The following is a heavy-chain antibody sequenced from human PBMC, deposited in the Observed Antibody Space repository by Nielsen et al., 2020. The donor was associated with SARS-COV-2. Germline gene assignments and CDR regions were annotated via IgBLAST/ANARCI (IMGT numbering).Heavy chain of an antibody. V-gene: IGHV3-30*18. J-gene: IGHJ5*02. D-gene: IGHD6-13*01. CDR1: GFTFSSYS. CDR2: ISYDGSNK. Sequence: GESLKISCAASGFTFSSYSMHWVRQAPGKGLEWVAVISYDGSNKYYADSVKGRFTISRDNSKNTLYLQMNSLRAEDTAVYYCAKVGAAAGTSYNWFDPWGQGTLVTVSS. CDR3: AKVGAAAGTSYNWFDP.